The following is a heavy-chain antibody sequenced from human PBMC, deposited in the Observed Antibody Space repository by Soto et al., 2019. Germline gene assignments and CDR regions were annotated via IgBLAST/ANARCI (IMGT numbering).Heavy chain of an antibody. V-gene: IGHV4-59*01. CDR1: GGSISSYY. D-gene: IGHD2-2*01. CDR2: IYYSGST. J-gene: IGHJ4*02. Sequence: SETLSLTCTVSGGSISSYYWSWIRQPPGKGLEWIGYIYYSGSTNYNPSLKSRVTISVDTSKNQFSLKLSSVTAADTAVYYCARAGNIVVVPAAMGIDYWGQGTLVTVSS. CDR3: ARAGNIVVVPAAMGIDY.